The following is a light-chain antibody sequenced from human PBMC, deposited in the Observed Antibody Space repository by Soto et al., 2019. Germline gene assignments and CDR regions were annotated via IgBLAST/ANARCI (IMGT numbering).Light chain of an antibody. J-gene: IGLJ1*01. Sequence: QSVLTQPPSTSGTPGQRVTISCSGSSSNIGSNTVNWYQQLPGTAPKLLIYTDNQRPSGVPDRFSGSKSGTSASLAISGLQAEYGADYSCAAWDDNLNGLYVFGPGTKVTVL. CDR2: TDN. V-gene: IGLV1-44*01. CDR1: SSNIGSNT. CDR3: AAWDDNLNGLYV.